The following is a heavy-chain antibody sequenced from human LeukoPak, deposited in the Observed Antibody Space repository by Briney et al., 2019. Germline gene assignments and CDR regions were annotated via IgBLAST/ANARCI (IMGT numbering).Heavy chain of an antibody. J-gene: IGHJ4*02. Sequence: GGSLRLSCAASGFTFSSYSMNWVRQAPGKGLEWVSSISSSSSYIYYADSVKGRFTISRDNAKNSLYLQMNSLRAEDMAVYYCASPYSSRWYELCYWGQGTLVTVSS. CDR2: ISSSSSYI. CDR1: GFTFSSYS. D-gene: IGHD6-13*01. CDR3: ASPYSSRWYELCY. V-gene: IGHV3-21*01.